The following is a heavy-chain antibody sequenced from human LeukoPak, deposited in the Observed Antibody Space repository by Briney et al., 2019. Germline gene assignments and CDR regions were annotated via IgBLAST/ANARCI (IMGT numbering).Heavy chain of an antibody. CDR1: GGSLSGYY. J-gene: IGHJ5*02. CDR2: INHSGST. CDR3: ARGPGPMTTVTTWFDP. D-gene: IGHD4-11*01. V-gene: IGHV4-34*01. Sequence: SETLSLTCAVYGGSLSGYYWSWIRQPPGKGLEWIGEINHSGSTNYNPSLKSRVTISVDTSENQFSLKLSSVTAADTAVYYCARGPGPMTTVTTWFDPWGQGTLVTVSS.